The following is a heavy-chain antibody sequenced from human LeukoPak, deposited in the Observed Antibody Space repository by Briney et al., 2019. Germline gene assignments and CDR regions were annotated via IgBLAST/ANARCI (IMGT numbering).Heavy chain of an antibody. CDR2: ISSSGSTI. V-gene: IGHV3-48*01. CDR1: GFTFSSHS. J-gene: IGHJ4*02. Sequence: GGSLRLSCAASGFTFSSHSMNWVRQAPGKGLEWVSYISSSGSTIYYADSVKGRFSISRDNAKNSLHLQMNSLRVEDTAVYYCARGTVAGKAPYWGQGTLVTVSS. CDR3: ARGTVAGKAPY. D-gene: IGHD6-19*01.